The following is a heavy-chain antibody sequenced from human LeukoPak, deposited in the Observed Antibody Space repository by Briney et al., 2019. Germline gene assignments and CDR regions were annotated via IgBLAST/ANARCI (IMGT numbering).Heavy chain of an antibody. CDR3: ARQRYRGSYYAFDY. CDR1: GGSISSYY. D-gene: IGHD1-26*01. CDR2: IYTSGST. V-gene: IGHV4-4*09. Sequence: PSETLSLTCTVSGGSISSYYWSWIRQPPGKGLEWIGYIYTSGSTNYNPSLKSRVTISVDTSKSQFSLKLTSVTAADTAVYYCARQRYRGSYYAFDYWGQGTLVTVSS. J-gene: IGHJ4*02.